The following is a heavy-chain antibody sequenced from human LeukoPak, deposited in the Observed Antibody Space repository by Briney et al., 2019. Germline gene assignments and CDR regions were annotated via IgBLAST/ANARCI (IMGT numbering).Heavy chain of an antibody. CDR2: LYHSRST. V-gene: IGHV4-59*01. Sequence: SETLSLTCTVSGVSISGFYWSWIRQSPGKGLEWIGWLYHSRSTNYNPSLKSQVTISVDTSKNQFSLKLNSVTAADTAVYYCVRNNYYGSGEIDYWGQGTLVTVSS. CDR3: VRNNYYGSGEIDY. CDR1: GVSISGFY. J-gene: IGHJ4*02. D-gene: IGHD3-10*01.